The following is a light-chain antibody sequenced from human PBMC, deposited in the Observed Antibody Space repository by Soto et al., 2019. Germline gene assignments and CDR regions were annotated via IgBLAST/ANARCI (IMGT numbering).Light chain of an antibody. CDR1: SSDAGGYNY. V-gene: IGLV2-14*01. CDR3: SSYTSSSTLVV. Sequence: QSALTQPASVSGSPGQSITISCTGTSSDAGGYNYVSWYQQHPGKAPKLMIYDVSNRPSGVSNRFSGSKSGNTASLTISGLQAEDEADYYCSSYTSSSTLVVFGGGTKLTV. J-gene: IGLJ2*01. CDR2: DVS.